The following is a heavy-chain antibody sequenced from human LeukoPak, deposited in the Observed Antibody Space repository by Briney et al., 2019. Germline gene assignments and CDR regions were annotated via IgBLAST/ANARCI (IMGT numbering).Heavy chain of an antibody. J-gene: IGHJ3*02. CDR3: ARELRTPYDILGRGNAFDI. CDR1: GFTFSNYE. D-gene: IGHD3-9*01. CDR2: ISFSGNTI. Sequence: GGSLRLSCAASGFTFSNYEMNWVRQAPGKGLEWVSYISFSGNTIYYADSVKGRFTISRVDAKNSLYLQMNSLRAEDTAVYYCARELRTPYDILGRGNAFDIWGHGTMVTVSS. V-gene: IGHV3-48*03.